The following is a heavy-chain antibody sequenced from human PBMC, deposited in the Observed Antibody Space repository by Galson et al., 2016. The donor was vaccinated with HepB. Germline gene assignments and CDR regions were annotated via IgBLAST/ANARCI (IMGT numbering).Heavy chain of an antibody. Sequence: SETLSLTCAVSGGSINSGDWWTWVRQPPGKGLEWIGEIYHSGSTNYNPSLKSRVTISVDKSKDQFSLTLNSVTAADTALYYCAGNWGTGAFFDRWGQGTLVTVSS. CDR1: GGSINSGDW. CDR2: IYHSGST. CDR3: AGNWGTGAFFDR. D-gene: IGHD3-16*01. V-gene: IGHV4-4*02. J-gene: IGHJ4*02.